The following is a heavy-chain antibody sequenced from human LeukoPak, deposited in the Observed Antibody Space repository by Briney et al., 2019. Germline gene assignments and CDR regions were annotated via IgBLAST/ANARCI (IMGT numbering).Heavy chain of an antibody. D-gene: IGHD4-17*01. CDR3: ARVDPMDYERLDY. Sequence: SVKVSCKASGGTFSSYAISWVRQAPGQGLEWMGRIIPILGIANYAQKFQGRVTITADKSTSTAYMELSSLRSEDTAVYYCARVDPMDYERLDYWGQGTLVTVSS. CDR2: IIPILGIA. CDR1: GGTFSSYA. V-gene: IGHV1-69*04. J-gene: IGHJ4*02.